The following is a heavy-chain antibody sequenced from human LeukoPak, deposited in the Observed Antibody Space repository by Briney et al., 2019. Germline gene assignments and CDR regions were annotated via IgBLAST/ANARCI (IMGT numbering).Heavy chain of an antibody. D-gene: IGHD6-13*01. J-gene: IGHJ4*02. V-gene: IGHV3-11*01. Sequence: GGSLRLSCAASGFTFSDDYMSWIRQAPGKGLEWVSYISSSGSTIYYADSVKGRFTISRDNAKNSLYLQTNRLRAEDTAVYYCARERAAAGIDYWGQGTLVTVSS. CDR3: ARERAAAGIDY. CDR2: ISSSGSTI. CDR1: GFTFSDDY.